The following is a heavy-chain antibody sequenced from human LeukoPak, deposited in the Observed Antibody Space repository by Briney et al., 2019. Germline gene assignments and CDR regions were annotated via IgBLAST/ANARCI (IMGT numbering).Heavy chain of an antibody. CDR1: GFTFSSSW. CDR3: ARADSSWSNDY. D-gene: IGHD6-13*01. J-gene: IGHJ4*02. V-gene: IGHV3-74*01. Sequence: GGSLRLSCVASGFTFSSSWMYWVRQAPGKGLVWVSRICSDGSSTSYADSVKGRFTITRDNARNTLYLQMNSLRVEDTAVYDCARADSSWSNDYWGQGTLVTVSS. CDR2: ICSDGSST.